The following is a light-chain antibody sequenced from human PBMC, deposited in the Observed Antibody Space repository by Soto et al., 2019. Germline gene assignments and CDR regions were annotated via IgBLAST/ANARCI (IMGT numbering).Light chain of an antibody. Sequence: QSALTQPASVSGSPGQSITISCTGTRRDVGGYNYVSWYQQYPGKYPKLLIYEVTHRPSGVSNRFCGSKSGKTASLTISGIQAEDESEYYCSSYTISNTLPCVFGTGTKVTVL. V-gene: IGLV2-14*01. CDR1: RRDVGGYNY. CDR3: SSYTISNTLPCV. CDR2: EVT. J-gene: IGLJ1*01.